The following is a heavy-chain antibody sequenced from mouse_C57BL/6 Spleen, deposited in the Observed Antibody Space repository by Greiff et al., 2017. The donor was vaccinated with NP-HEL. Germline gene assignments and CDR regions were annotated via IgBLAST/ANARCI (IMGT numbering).Heavy chain of an antibody. CDR1: GFTFSSYA. Sequence: EVQRVESGGGLVKPGGSLKLSCAASGFTFSSYAMSWVRQTPEKRLEWVATISDGGSYTYYPDNVKGRFTISRDNAKNNRYLQMSHLKSEDTAMYYCAREGLSTTVVHWYFDGWGTGTTVTVSS. J-gene: IGHJ1*03. CDR2: ISDGGSYT. CDR3: AREGLSTTVVHWYFDG. D-gene: IGHD1-1*01. V-gene: IGHV5-4*01.